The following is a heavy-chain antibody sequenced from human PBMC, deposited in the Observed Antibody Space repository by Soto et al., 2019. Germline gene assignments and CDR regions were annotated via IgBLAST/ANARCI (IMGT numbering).Heavy chain of an antibody. Sequence: EVQLVESGGGLAQPGGSLRLSCAAAGFTVTTYHMSWVRQAPGKGLEWVASAKQDGSAKDYVDSVRGRFTISRDNAKNSVYLRMNSLRAEDSAVYYCARWRGQQSEVDCWGQGTLVTVSS. CDR2: AKQDGSAK. V-gene: IGHV3-7*01. CDR3: ARWRGQQSEVDC. D-gene: IGHD3-3*01. CDR1: GFTVTTYH. J-gene: IGHJ4*02.